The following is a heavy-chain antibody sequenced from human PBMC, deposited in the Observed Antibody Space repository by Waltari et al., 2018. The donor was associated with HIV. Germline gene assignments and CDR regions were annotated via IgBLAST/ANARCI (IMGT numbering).Heavy chain of an antibody. CDR2: IKQDGVEK. D-gene: IGHD2-2*01. J-gene: IGHJ4*02. CDR3: ARVYSSTSGRALDY. CDR1: GFTFSNYW. Sequence: EVQLVESGGGLVQPGESLRLSCATSGFTFSNYWMSWVRQAPGEGMEWGANIKQDGVEKYYVDRVKGRFTMSRDNAKNSLYLQMNSLRAEDTAVYYCARVYSSTSGRALDYWGRGTLVTVSS. V-gene: IGHV3-7*01.